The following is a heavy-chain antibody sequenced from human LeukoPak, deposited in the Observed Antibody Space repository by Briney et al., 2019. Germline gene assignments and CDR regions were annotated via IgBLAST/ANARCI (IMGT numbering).Heavy chain of an antibody. D-gene: IGHD2-15*01. CDR3: ASSVYCSGGSCYSSFDY. CDR1: GYTFTSYD. CDR2: MNPNSGNT. V-gene: IGHV1-8*01. J-gene: IGHJ4*02. Sequence: ASVKVSCKASGYTFTSYDINWVRQATGQGLEWMGWMNPNSGNTAYAQKFQGRVTMTRNTSISTAYMELSSLGSEDTAVYYCASSVYCSGGSCYSSFDYWGQGTLVTVSS.